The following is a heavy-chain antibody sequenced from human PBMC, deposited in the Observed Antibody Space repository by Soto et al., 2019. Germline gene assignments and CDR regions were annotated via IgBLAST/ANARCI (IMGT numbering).Heavy chain of an antibody. D-gene: IGHD2-2*03. J-gene: IGHJ4*02. CDR2: IFYTEST. Sequence: AETLSLTCTVSGGAIISYYWIWIRHPPGKGLEWIGSIFYTESTDYNPSLKSRVTISLDTSKNHFSLNLSSVTAADTAVYYCARVDRGAFDHWGQGTLVTVS. V-gene: IGHV4-59*01. CDR1: GGAIISYY. CDR3: ARVDRGAFDH.